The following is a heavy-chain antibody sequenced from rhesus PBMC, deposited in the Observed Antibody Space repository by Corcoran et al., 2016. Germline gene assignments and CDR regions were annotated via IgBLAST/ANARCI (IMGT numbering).Heavy chain of an antibody. CDR1: CSSSSRGSG. D-gene: IGHD3-16*01. V-gene: IGHV4-127*01. J-gene: IGHJ6*01. Sequence: QVQLQESGPGLVKPSETLSLTCAVSCSSSSRGSGWRWIRRPPGKALEWIGFIGGSSGTTNYNPSLKSRVTISKDTSKNQLSLKLRSVTAADTAVYYCARELYYYSDRLYGLDPWGQGVVVTVSS. CDR3: ARELYYYSDRLYGLDP. CDR2: IGGSSGTT.